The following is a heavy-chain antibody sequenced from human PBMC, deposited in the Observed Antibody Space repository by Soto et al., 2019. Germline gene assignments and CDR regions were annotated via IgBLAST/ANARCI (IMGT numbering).Heavy chain of an antibody. V-gene: IGHV3-23*01. J-gene: IGHJ4*02. D-gene: IGHD2-15*01. CDR3: AKAADRIVVVVAATPVFFDY. CDR2: ISGSVGST. CDR1: GFTFSSYA. Sequence: GGSLRLSCAASGFTFSSYAMSWVRQAPGKGLEWVSAISGSVGSTYYVDSVKGRFTISREISKNTLYLQMNIMLAEDTAVYYCAKAADRIVVVVAATPVFFDYWGQGTLVTFSS.